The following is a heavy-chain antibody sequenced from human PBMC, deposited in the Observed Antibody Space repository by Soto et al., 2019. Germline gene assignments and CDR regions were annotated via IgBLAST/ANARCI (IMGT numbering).Heavy chain of an antibody. J-gene: IGHJ4*02. CDR2: ISYDGSNK. D-gene: IGHD3-16*01. V-gene: IGHV3-30-3*01. CDR1: GFTFSSYA. Sequence: GGSLRLSCAASGFTFSSYAMHWVRQAPGKGLEWVAVISYDGSNKYYADSVKGRFTISRDNSKNTLYLQMNSLRAEDTAVYYCARDNRGEWGQGTLVTVSS. CDR3: ARDNRGE.